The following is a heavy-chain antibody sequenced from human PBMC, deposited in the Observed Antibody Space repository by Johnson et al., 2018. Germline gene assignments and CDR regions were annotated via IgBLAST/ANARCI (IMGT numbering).Heavy chain of an antibody. CDR3: ATLFLGDAFDI. J-gene: IGHJ3*02. D-gene: IGHD2/OR15-2a*01. CDR1: GFTFSSYS. V-gene: IGHV3-30-3*01. Sequence: QPGRSLRLSCVXSGFTFSSYSMHWVRQAPGKGLEWVAVISYDGSNKYYADPVRGRFTISRDNSKTTLALQMNSRRAEDTAVYCCATLFLGDAFDIWGQGTMVTVSS. CDR2: ISYDGSNK.